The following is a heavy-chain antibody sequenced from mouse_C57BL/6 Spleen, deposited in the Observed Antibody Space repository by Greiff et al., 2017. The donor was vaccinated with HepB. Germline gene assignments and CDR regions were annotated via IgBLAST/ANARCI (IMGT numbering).Heavy chain of an antibody. CDR3: TSTAQARTTLYFDY. CDR2: IDPETGGT. Sequence: VQLQQSGAELVRPGASVTLSCKASGYTFTDYEMHWVKQTPVHGLEWIGAIDPETGGTAYNQKFKGKAILTADKSSSTAYMELRSLTSEDSAVYYSTSTAQARTTLYFDYWGQGTTLTVSS. V-gene: IGHV1-15*01. CDR1: GYTFTDYE. J-gene: IGHJ2*01. D-gene: IGHD3-2*02.